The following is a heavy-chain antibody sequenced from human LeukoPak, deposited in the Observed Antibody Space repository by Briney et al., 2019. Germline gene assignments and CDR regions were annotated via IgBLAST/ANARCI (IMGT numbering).Heavy chain of an antibody. CDR1: GGTFSSYA. D-gene: IGHD6-19*01. CDR2: IIPILGIA. Sequence: ASVKVSCKASGGTFSSYAISWVRQAPGQGLEWMGRIIPILGIANYAQRFQGRVTITADESTSTAYMELSSLRSEDTAVYYCARGDSSGRVDYFDYWGQGTLVTVSS. J-gene: IGHJ4*02. CDR3: ARGDSSGRVDYFDY. V-gene: IGHV1-69*04.